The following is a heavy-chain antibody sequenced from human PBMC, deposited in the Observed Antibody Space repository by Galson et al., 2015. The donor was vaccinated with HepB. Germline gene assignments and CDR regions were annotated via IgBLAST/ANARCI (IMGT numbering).Heavy chain of an antibody. CDR2: ISGSGGST. J-gene: IGHJ3*02. CDR3: ATYLGWVDSGWDAFDI. Sequence: SLRLSCAASGFTFSSYAMSWVRQAPGKGLEWVSAISGSGGSTYYADSVKGRFTISRDNSKNTLYLQMNSLRAEDTAVYYCATYLGWVDSGWDAFDIWGQGTMVTVSS. CDR1: GFTFSSYA. V-gene: IGHV3-23*01. D-gene: IGHD4/OR15-4a*01.